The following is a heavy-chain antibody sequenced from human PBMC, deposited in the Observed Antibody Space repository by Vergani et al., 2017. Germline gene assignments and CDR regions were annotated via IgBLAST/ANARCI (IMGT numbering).Heavy chain of an antibody. Sequence: QAQLQESGPGLVKPSETLSLTCHVFGVSVTAYNCNLIRQAPGKGLEWIGSLSTTGVATHASHNPSLKSRVSISVDTSKSQFSLRLTSVTAADSAIYYCAGDTHSWQRADRWGQGLLVSVSS. CDR2: LSTTGVA. CDR3: AGDTHSWQRADR. J-gene: IGHJ5*02. CDR1: GVSVTAYN. D-gene: IGHD6-13*01. V-gene: IGHV4-59*02.